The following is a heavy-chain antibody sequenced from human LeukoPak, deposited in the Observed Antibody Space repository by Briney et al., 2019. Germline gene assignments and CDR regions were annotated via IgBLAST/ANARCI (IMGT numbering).Heavy chain of an antibody. CDR3: AKRGVVIRVILVGLHKEAYYFDS. D-gene: IGHD3-22*01. CDR2: ISDSGGRT. J-gene: IGHJ4*02. CDR1: GITLSNYG. V-gene: IGHV3-23*01. Sequence: GGSLRLSCAVSGITLSNYGMSWVRQAPGKGLEWVAGISDSGGRTNYADSVKGRFTISRDNPKNTLYLQMNSLRAEDSAVYFCAKRGVVIRVILVGLHKEAYYFDSWGQGALVTVSS.